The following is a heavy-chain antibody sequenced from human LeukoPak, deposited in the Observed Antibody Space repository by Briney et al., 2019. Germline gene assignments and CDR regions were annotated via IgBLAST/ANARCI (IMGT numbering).Heavy chain of an antibody. CDR1: GGSVSSGSYY. CDR3: ARFYGDPRHFDY. CDR2: IYYSGST. J-gene: IGHJ4*02. D-gene: IGHD4-17*01. Sequence: PSETLSLTCTVSGGSVSSGSYYWSWIRQPPRKGLEWIGYIYYSGSTNYNPSLKSRVTISVDTSKNQFSLKLSSVTAADTAVYCCARFYGDPRHFDYWGQGTLVTVSS. V-gene: IGHV4-61*01.